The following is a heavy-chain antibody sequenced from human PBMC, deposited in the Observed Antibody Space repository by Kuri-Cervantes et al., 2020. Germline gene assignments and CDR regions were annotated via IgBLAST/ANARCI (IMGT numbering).Heavy chain of an antibody. Sequence: ASGKVSCKVSGYTLTELSMHWVRQAPGKGLEWMGGFDPEDGETIYAQRFQGRVTMTEDTSTDTAYMELSSLRSEDTAVYYCATATLQKNAFDIWGQGTMVTVSS. D-gene: IGHD4-11*01. V-gene: IGHV1-24*01. J-gene: IGHJ3*02. CDR3: ATATLQKNAFDI. CDR1: GYTLTELS. CDR2: FDPEDGET.